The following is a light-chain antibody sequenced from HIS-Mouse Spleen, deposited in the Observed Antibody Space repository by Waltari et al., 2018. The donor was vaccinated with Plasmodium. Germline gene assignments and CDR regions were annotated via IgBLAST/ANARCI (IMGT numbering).Light chain of an antibody. CDR1: QSVSSN. Sequence: EIVMTQSPATLSVSRGERATLSCRASQSVSSNLAWYQQKPCQAPRLLIYGASTRATGIPARFSGSGSGTEFTLTISSLQSEDFAVYYCQQYNNWSFTFGPGTKVDIK. CDR3: QQYNNWSFT. CDR2: GAS. J-gene: IGKJ3*01. V-gene: IGKV3-15*01.